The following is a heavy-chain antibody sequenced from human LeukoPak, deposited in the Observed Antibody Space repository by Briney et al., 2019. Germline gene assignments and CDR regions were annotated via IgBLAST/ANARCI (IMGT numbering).Heavy chain of an antibody. Sequence: ASVKVSCKASGYTFTGDYMHWVRQAPGQGLEWMGWINPNSGGTNYAQKFQGRVTMTRDPSISTAYMELSRLSSDDTAVYYCARDHFDFWSGYSATYFDYWGQGTLVTVSS. D-gene: IGHD3-3*01. J-gene: IGHJ4*02. CDR2: INPNSGGT. CDR3: ARDHFDFWSGYSATYFDY. CDR1: GYTFTGDY. V-gene: IGHV1-2*02.